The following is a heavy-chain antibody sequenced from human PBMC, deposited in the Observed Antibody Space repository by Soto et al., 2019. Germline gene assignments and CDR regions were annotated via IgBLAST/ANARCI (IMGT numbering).Heavy chain of an antibody. CDR1: GFSLSTSGVG. Sequence: QITLKESGPPLVKPTQTLTLTCTFSGFSLSTSGVGVGWIRQPPGKALEWLALIYWDDDKRYSPSLKSRLTTTKDTSKNQVALTMTSMDPVDTATHYCAHRQRYCITTNCFPTQHGFDPWGQGTLVTGSS. D-gene: IGHD2-2*01. CDR2: IYWDDDK. J-gene: IGHJ5*02. CDR3: AHRQRYCITTNCFPTQHGFDP. V-gene: IGHV2-5*02.